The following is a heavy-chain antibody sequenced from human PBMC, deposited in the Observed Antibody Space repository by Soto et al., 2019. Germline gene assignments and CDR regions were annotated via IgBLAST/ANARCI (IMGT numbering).Heavy chain of an antibody. V-gene: IGHV1-69*13. CDR2: IIPIFGTA. Sequence: ASVKVSCKASGGTFSSYAISWVRQAPGQGLEWMGGIIPIFGTANYAQKFQGRVTITADESTSTAYMELSSLRSEDTAVYYCARARGSYYYDSSGYYPSPDAFEIWGQGSMVTVSS. CDR1: GGTFSSYA. J-gene: IGHJ3*02. CDR3: ARARGSYYYDSSGYYPSPDAFEI. D-gene: IGHD3-22*01.